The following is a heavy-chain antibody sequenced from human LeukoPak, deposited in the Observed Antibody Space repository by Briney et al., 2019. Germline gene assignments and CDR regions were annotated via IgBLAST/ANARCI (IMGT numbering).Heavy chain of an antibody. J-gene: IGHJ4*02. D-gene: IGHD6-13*01. CDR2: IKQDGSEK. Sequence: GGSLRLSCAASGFTFSSYWMSWVRQAPGKGLEWVANIKQDGSEKYYVDSVKGRFTISRDNAKNSLYLQMNSLRAEDTAVYYCARQQLVTRNANFDYWGQGTLVTVSS. V-gene: IGHV3-7*01. CDR1: GFTFSSYW. CDR3: ARQQLVTRNANFDY.